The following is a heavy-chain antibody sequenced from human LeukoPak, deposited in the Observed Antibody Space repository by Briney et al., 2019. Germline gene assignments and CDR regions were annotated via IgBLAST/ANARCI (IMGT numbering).Heavy chain of an antibody. D-gene: IGHD5-24*01. CDR3: ARELGDGDY. CDR2: INPNSGGT. Sequence: ASVKVSCKASGYTFTGYYMHWVRQAPGQGLEWMGRINPNSGGTNYAQKFQGRVTITADESTSTAYMELSSLRSEDTAVYYCARELGDGDYWGQGTLVTISS. V-gene: IGHV1-2*06. CDR1: GYTFTGYY. J-gene: IGHJ4*02.